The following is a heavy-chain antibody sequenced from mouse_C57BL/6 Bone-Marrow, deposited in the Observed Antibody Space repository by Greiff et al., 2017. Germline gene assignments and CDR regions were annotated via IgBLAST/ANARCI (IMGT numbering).Heavy chain of an antibody. J-gene: IGHJ2*01. CDR2: IYPGGGYT. Sequence: QVQLKESGAELVRPGTSVKMSCKASGYTFTNYWIGWAKPRPGHGLEWIGDIYPGGGYTNYNEQFKGKATLTADKSSSAAYMQFSSLTSEDSAIYYCARESSGYENWGQGTTLTVSS. CDR3: ARESSGYEN. V-gene: IGHV1-63*01. CDR1: GYTFTNYW. D-gene: IGHD3-2*02.